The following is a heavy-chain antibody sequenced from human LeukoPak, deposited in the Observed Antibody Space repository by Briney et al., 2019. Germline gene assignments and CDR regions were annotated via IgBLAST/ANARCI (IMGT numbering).Heavy chain of an antibody. V-gene: IGHV3-21*01. D-gene: IGHD4-17*01. CDR1: GLTFNNFA. CDR3: ASIYGDHAVDF. J-gene: IGHJ4*02. CDR2: ISSGSSYI. Sequence: GGSLRLSCAASGLTFNNFAMNWVRQAPGKGLEWVSSISSGSSYISYADSVKGRFTVSRDNAKNSLYLQMNSLRAEDTAVYYCASIYGDHAVDFWGQGTLVTVSS.